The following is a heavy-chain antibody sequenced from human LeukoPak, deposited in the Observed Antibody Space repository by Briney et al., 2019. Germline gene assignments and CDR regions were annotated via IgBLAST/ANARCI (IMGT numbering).Heavy chain of an antibody. CDR3: ARDGTFTDYGDYGAYAC. CDR2: ISSSSSYI. J-gene: IGHJ4*02. CDR1: GFTFSSYS. Sequence: GGSLRLSCAASGFTFSSYSMNWVRQAPGKGLEWVSSISSSSSYIYYADSVKGRFTISRDNAKNSLYLQMNSLRAEDTAVYYCARDGTFTDYGDYGAYACWGQGTLVTVSS. D-gene: IGHD4-17*01. V-gene: IGHV3-21*01.